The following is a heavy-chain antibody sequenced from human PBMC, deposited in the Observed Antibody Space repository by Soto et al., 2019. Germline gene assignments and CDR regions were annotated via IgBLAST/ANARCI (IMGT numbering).Heavy chain of an antibody. CDR1: GGSISSGGYY. V-gene: IGHV4-31*03. CDR3: ARVRYCSGGSCLSGAFDI. D-gene: IGHD2-15*01. J-gene: IGHJ3*02. CDR2: IYYSGST. Sequence: QVQLQESGPGLVKPSQTLSLTCTVSGGSISSGGYYWSWIRQHPGKGPEWIGYIYYSGSTYYNPSLKSRVTISVDTSKNQFSLKLSSVTAADTAVYYCARVRYCSGGSCLSGAFDIWGQGTMVTVSS.